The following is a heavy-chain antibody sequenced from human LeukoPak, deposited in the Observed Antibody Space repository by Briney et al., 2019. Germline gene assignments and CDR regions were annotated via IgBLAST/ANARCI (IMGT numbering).Heavy chain of an antibody. Sequence: GGSLRLSCAASGFTFSSYAMSWVRQAPGKGLEWVSAISGSGGSTYYADSAKGRFTISRDNSKNTLYLQMNSLRAEDTAVYYCAKDDGYFDWFHDYWGQGTLVTVSS. CDR3: AKDDGYFDWFHDY. J-gene: IGHJ4*02. CDR1: GFTFSSYA. CDR2: ISGSGGST. V-gene: IGHV3-23*01. D-gene: IGHD3-9*01.